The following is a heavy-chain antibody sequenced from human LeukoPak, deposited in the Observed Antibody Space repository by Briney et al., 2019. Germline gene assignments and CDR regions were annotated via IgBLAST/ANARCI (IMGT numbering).Heavy chain of an antibody. CDR1: GYTFTGYY. V-gene: IGHV1-2*02. Sequence: GASVKVSCKASGYTFTGYYMHWVRQAPGQGLEWMGWINPNSGGTNYAQKFQGRVTMTRDTSISTAYMELSRLRSDDTAVYYCARGGSLSGSYYSYFDYWGQGTLVTVSS. D-gene: IGHD1-26*01. CDR3: ARGGSLSGSYYSYFDY. CDR2: INPNSGGT. J-gene: IGHJ4*02.